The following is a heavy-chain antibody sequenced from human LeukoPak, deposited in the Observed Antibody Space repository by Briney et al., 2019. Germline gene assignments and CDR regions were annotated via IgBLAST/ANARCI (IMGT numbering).Heavy chain of an antibody. V-gene: IGHV3-23*01. D-gene: IGHD2-15*01. J-gene: IGHJ4*02. CDR1: GFTFNSYA. Sequence: GGSLILSCAASGFTFNSYAMYWVRQAPGKGLEWISGIFGSGGSPHYAASVKGRFTISRDNSQEIVYLQLDSLRVEDTALYYCGKTTVGYSSGRYPGWPVDYWGQGALVTVSS. CDR2: IFGSGGSP. CDR3: GKTTVGYSSGRYPGWPVDY.